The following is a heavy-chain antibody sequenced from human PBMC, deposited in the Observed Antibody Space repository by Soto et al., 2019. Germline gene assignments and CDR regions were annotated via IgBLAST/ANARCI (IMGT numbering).Heavy chain of an antibody. J-gene: IGHJ6*02. D-gene: IGHD7-27*01. Sequence: SETLSLTCTVSGGSISSSSYYWGWIRQPPGKGLEWIGSIYYSGSTYYNPSLKSRVTISVDTSKNQFSLKLSSVTAADTAVYYCARRKQANWGSYYYYYGMDVWGQGTTVTVSS. CDR3: ARRKQANWGSYYYYYGMDV. CDR1: GGSISSSSYY. CDR2: IYYSGST. V-gene: IGHV4-39*01.